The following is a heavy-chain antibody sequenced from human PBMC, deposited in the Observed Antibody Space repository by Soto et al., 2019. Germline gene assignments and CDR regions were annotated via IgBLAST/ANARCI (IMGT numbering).Heavy chain of an antibody. CDR3: ARGRGVSSWYETPHYFDS. CDR1: GYSFTSYG. D-gene: IGHD6-13*01. V-gene: IGHV1-18*01. Sequence: QPQLMQSGAEVKKPGASVRVSCKASGYSFTSYGITWVRQTPGQGLEWMGWISVHNGHTDYPQKFQGRLTMTTATSTSTAYMELTSLRSDDTAVYYCARGRGVSSWYETPHYFDSWGQGTLVTVSS. CDR2: ISVHNGHT. J-gene: IGHJ4*02.